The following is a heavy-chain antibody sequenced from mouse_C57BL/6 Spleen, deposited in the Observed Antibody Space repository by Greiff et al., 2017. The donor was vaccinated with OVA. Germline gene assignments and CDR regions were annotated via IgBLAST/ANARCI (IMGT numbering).Heavy chain of an antibody. D-gene: IGHD2-1*01. Sequence: EVKLVESGGGLVQPGGSLKLSCAASGFTFSDYGMAWVRQAPRKGPEWVAFISNLAYSIYYADTVTGRFTISRENAKNTLYLEMSSLRSEDTAMYYCAREDGNYAYFDVWGKGTTLTVSS. CDR3: AREDGNYAYFDV. V-gene: IGHV5-15*01. J-gene: IGHJ1*03. CDR1: GFTFSDYG. CDR2: ISNLAYSI.